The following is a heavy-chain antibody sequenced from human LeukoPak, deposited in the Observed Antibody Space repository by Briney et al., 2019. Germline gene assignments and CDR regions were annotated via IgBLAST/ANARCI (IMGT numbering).Heavy chain of an antibody. CDR1: GYSISSGYY. CDR2: IYHSGST. CDR3: ARDGGYGSGQFDY. D-gene: IGHD3-10*01. Sequence: SETLSLTCTVSGYSISSGYYWGWIRQPPGKGLEWIGSIYHSGSTYYNPSLKSRVTISVDTSKNQFSLKLSSVTAADTAVYYCARDGGYGSGQFDYWGQGTLVTVSS. J-gene: IGHJ4*02. V-gene: IGHV4-38-2*02.